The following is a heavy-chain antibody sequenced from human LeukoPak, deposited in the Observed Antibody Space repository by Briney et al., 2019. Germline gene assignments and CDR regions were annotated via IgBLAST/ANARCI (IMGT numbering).Heavy chain of an antibody. V-gene: IGHV3-23*01. CDR1: GFTFSTYA. Sequence: GGSLRLSCVASGFTFSTYAMSWVRQAPGKGLDWVSVISASGGSTDYADSVKGRFTFSRDNSKNTLYLQMNSLRAEDTAVYYCAKVGTNYYYGMDVWGQGTTVTVSS. CDR3: AKVGTNYYYGMDV. J-gene: IGHJ6*02. CDR2: ISASGGST.